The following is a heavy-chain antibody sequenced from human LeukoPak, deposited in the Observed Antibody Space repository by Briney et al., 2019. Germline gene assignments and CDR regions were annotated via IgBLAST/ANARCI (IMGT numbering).Heavy chain of an antibody. CDR2: ISAYNGNT. CDR1: GYTFTSYG. D-gene: IGHD3-22*01. Sequence: ASAKVSCKASGYTFTSYGISWVRQAPGQGLEWMGWISAYNGNTNYAQKLQGRVTMTTDTSTSTAYMELRSLRSDDTAVYYYARQTYYYDSSGSGPFDPWGQGTLVTVSS. CDR3: ARQTYYYDSSGSGPFDP. V-gene: IGHV1-18*01. J-gene: IGHJ5*02.